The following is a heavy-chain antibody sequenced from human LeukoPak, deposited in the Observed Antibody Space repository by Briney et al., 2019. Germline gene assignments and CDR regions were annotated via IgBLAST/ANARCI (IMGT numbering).Heavy chain of an antibody. CDR2: ISGSGGST. J-gene: IGHJ4*02. CDR1: GFTFSSYA. Sequence: GGSLRLSCAASGFTFSSYAMSWVRQAPGKGLEWVSAISGSGGSTYYADSVKGRFTISRDNSKNTLYLQINSLRAEDTVVYYCAKHGLGDYIVGGDFDYWGQGTLVTVSS. V-gene: IGHV3-23*01. CDR3: AKHGLGDYIVGGDFDY. D-gene: IGHD1-26*01.